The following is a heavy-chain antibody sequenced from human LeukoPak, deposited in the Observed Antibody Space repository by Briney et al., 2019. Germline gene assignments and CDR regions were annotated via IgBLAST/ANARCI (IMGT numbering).Heavy chain of an antibody. Sequence: GGSLRLSCAASGFTFSSYAMHWVRQAPGKGLEWVAVISYDGSNKYYADSVKGRFTISRDNSKNTLYLQMNSLRAEDTAVYYCARDDSGSYIPFDYWGQGTLVTVSS. J-gene: IGHJ4*02. V-gene: IGHV3-30-3*01. CDR3: ARDDSGSYIPFDY. CDR1: GFTFSSYA. D-gene: IGHD1-26*01. CDR2: ISYDGSNK.